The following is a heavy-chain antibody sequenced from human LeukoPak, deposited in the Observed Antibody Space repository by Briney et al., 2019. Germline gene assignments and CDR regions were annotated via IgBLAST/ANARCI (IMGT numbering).Heavy chain of an antibody. J-gene: IGHJ4*02. D-gene: IGHD3-22*01. CDR1: GDSISRSSYY. Sequence: SETLSLTCTVSGDSISRSSYYWGWIRQPPGKGLEGAGSIYYSGRTYCRPSLKSRLTISVDTSKHQFSLKLRSVTAADTAVYYCATFGYYDSSGYYSPDYWGQGTLVTVSS. CDR2: IYYSGRT. V-gene: IGHV4-39*01. CDR3: ATFGYYDSSGYYSPDY.